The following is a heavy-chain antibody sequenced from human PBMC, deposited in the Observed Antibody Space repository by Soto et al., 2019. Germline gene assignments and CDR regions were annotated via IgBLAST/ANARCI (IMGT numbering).Heavy chain of an antibody. V-gene: IGHV3-7*01. CDR3: ARGLMITFGGVIANYYYYGMDV. CDR1: GFTFSSYW. Sequence: GGSLRLSCAASGFTFSSYWMSWVRQAPGKGLEWVANIKQDGSEKYYVDSVKGRFTISRDNAKNSLYLQMNSLRAEDTAVYYCARGLMITFGGVIANYYYYGMDVWGQGTTVTAP. CDR2: IKQDGSEK. D-gene: IGHD3-16*02. J-gene: IGHJ6*02.